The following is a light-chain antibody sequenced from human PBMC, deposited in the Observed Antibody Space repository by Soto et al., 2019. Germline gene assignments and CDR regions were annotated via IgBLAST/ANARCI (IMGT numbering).Light chain of an antibody. CDR2: DAS. V-gene: IGKV3-20*01. Sequence: EMVLPQSKGTLSLSPGERATLSCRASQSISSTYLTWYHQKPGQAPRLLIYDASRRATGIPDRFSGSGSGTDFSLTISRLEPEDFAVYYCQHYDSALWTFGLGTKVDVK. J-gene: IGKJ1*01. CDR1: QSISSTY. CDR3: QHYDSALWT.